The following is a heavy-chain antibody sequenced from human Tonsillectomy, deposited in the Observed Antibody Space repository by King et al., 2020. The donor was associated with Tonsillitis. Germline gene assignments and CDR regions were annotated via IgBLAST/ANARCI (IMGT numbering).Heavy chain of an antibody. D-gene: IGHD4-17*01. CDR2: IYYSGTT. Sequence: QLQESGPGLVKPSETLSLTCTVSGASISSSGFYWAWIRQPPGKGLEWIGTIYYSGTTYHNPSLRSRLTISVDTSENQFSLRLSSVTAADTAVYYCATAYGDYDPFDSGGQGTLAT. CDR3: ATAYGDYDPFDS. J-gene: IGHJ4*02. CDR1: GASISSSGFY. V-gene: IGHV4-39*01.